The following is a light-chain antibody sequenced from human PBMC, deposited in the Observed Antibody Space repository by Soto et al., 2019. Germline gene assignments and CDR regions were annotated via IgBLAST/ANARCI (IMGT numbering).Light chain of an antibody. CDR3: SSYTSSSTLYV. CDR1: SSDVGGYTY. CDR2: EVS. Sequence: QSVLTQPASVSGSPRQSITISCTGASSDVGGYTYVSWYQQHPGKAPKLMIYEVSNRPSGVSNRFSGSKSGNTASLTISGLQAEDEADYYCSSYTSSSTLYVFGTGTKLTVL. J-gene: IGLJ1*01. V-gene: IGLV2-14*01.